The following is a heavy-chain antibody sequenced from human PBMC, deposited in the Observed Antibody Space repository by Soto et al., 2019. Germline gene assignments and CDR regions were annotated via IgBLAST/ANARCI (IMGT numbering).Heavy chain of an antibody. CDR1: GFTFSNAW. J-gene: IGHJ4*02. V-gene: IGHV3-15*07. CDR3: TRDVIWDWRDVPLFGTVLPYGY. Sequence: EVQLVESGGGLVKPGGSLRLSCAASGFTFSNAWMNWVRQAPGKGLEWVGRIKSKTDGGTTDYAAPVKGRFTISRDESKITLYLQMNSLKTGDTAVYYCTRDVIWDWRDVPLFGTVLPYGYWGQGTLVNVSS. D-gene: IGHD1-1*01. CDR2: IKSKTDGGTT.